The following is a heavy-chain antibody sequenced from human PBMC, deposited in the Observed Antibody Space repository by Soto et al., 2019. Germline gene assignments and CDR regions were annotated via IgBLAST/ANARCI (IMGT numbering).Heavy chain of an antibody. CDR1: GLSITDSEMG. D-gene: IGHD6-19*01. CDR3: ARRHLAVAVSPWFDP. V-gene: IGHV2-26*01. CDR2: IDSSGEK. J-gene: IGHJ5*02. Sequence: QVTLKESGPVLVKPTETLTLRCTVSGLSITDSEMGVSWIRQPPGQPLEWLAHIDSSGEKSYRTFLKSRLAISKSTSKSQIVLTMTNMDPADKATYYCARRHLAVAVSPWFDPWGQGIPVTVSS.